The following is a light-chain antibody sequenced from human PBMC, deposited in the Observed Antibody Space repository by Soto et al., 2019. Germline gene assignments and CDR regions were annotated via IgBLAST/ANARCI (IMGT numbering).Light chain of an antibody. CDR2: GAC. CDR3: QQYNNWPPPIT. CDR1: QSVSSN. Sequence: EMVMTQSPATLSVSPGERATLSCRASQSVSSNVAWYQQKPGQAPRLLIYGACTRAPDIPARFSASGSATEYTLTISSLHYEDFVVYYCQQYNNWPPPITFGQGTRLEIK. V-gene: IGKV3-15*01. J-gene: IGKJ5*01.